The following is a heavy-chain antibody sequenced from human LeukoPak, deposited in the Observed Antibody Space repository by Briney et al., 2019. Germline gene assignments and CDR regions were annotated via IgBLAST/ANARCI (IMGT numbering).Heavy chain of an antibody. CDR1: GYTFTTYN. D-gene: IGHD3-3*01. CDR2: ISGYNGNT. V-gene: IGHV1-18*01. Sequence: GASVKVSCKASGYTFTTYNINWVRQAPGQGLEWMGWISGYNGNTNYAQKFQGRVTMTRDTSINTAYMELSSLRSDDTAVYYCAAPILHHTYFFDYWGQGTQVTVSS. CDR3: AAPILHHTYFFDY. J-gene: IGHJ4*02.